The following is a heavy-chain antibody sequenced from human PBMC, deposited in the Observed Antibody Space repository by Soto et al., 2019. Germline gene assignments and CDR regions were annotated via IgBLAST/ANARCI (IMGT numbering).Heavy chain of an antibody. V-gene: IGHV3-33*01. J-gene: IGHJ4*02. D-gene: IGHD3-16*01. CDR1: GFTFSSYG. CDR3: ARDGDVNTGFGKDY. CDR2: IWHDGGNK. Sequence: QVQLVESGGGVVQPGRSLRLSCAASGFTFSSYGMHWVRQAPGMGLEWVAFIWHDGGNKFYAESVKGRFTISRDNSKNTLYLQMTSLSAEDTAMYYCARDGDVNTGFGKDYWGQGTLVTVSS.